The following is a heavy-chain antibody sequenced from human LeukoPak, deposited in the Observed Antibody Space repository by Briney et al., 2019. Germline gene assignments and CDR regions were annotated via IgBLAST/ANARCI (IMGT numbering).Heavy chain of an antibody. CDR2: IYHSGNT. V-gene: IGHV4-38-2*01. J-gene: IGHJ6*03. Sequence: PSETLSLTCAVSGYSISSGYYWGWIRQPPGKGLKWIGSIYHSGNTYYSPSLNSRVTISIDTSKNQFSLKLSSVTAADTAVYYCARISPYYGDFTSYYYYHMDVWGKGTTVSVSS. CDR3: ARISPYYGDFTSYYYYHMDV. CDR1: GYSISSGYY. D-gene: IGHD4-17*01.